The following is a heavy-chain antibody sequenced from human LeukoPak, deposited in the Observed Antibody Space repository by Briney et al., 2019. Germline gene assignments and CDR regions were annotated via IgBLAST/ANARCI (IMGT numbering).Heavy chain of an antibody. CDR3: ARDSIAAAGRAFDI. Sequence: GGSLRLSCAASGFTFSSYSMNWVRQAPGKGLEWVSSISSSSSYIYYADSVKGRFTISRDNAKNSLYLQMNSRRAEDTAVYSCARDSIAAAGRAFDIWGQGTMVTVSS. V-gene: IGHV3-21*01. J-gene: IGHJ3*02. CDR2: ISSSSSYI. D-gene: IGHD6-13*01. CDR1: GFTFSSYS.